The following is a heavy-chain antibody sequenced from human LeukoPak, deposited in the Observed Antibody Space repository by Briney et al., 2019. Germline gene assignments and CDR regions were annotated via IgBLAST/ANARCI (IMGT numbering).Heavy chain of an antibody. CDR3: VRGTGYTYDSYYMDV. CDR2: ISWNSGNI. V-gene: IGHV3-9*03. CDR1: GFTFDDYA. Sequence: GGSLRLSCAASGFTFDDYAMHWVRQAPGKGLEWVSGISWNSGNIDYADSVKGRFTISRDNAKNSLYLQMSSLRVGDMALYYCVRGTGYTYDSYYMDVWGKGTTVTVSS. D-gene: IGHD5-18*01. J-gene: IGHJ6*03.